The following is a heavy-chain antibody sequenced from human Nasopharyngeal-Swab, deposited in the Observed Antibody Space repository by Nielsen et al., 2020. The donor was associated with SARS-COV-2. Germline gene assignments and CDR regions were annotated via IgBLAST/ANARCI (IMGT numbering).Heavy chain of an antibody. J-gene: IGHJ3*02. D-gene: IGHD5-12*01. V-gene: IGHV3-30*07. CDR3: ARGYSGYDDAFDI. Sequence: DSVKGRSTISRDNSKNTLYLQMNSLRAEDTAVFYCARGYSGYDDAFDIWGQGTMVTVSS.